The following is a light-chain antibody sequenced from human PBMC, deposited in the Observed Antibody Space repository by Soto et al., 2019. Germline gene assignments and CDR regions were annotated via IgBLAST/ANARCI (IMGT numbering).Light chain of an antibody. CDR2: GTS. CDR1: QSVSSSY. J-gene: IGKJ1*01. V-gene: IGKV3-15*01. CDR3: QQYSNWPRT. Sequence: EIGLTQSPGTLSLSPGERATLSWRASQSVSSSYLAWYQQKPGQAPRLLIYGTSIRATGIPARFSGSGYGTQFNLTISSLQSEDFAVYYCQQYSNWPRTFGQGTKVDIK.